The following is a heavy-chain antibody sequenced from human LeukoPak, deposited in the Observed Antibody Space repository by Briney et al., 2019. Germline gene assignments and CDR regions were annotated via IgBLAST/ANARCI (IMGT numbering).Heavy chain of an antibody. CDR1: GFAFSNYN. CDR3: ARALLTVHYDISGGFGY. V-gene: IGHV3-48*03. CDR2: ISSSGSTT. J-gene: IGHJ4*02. D-gene: IGHD3-22*01. Sequence: GGSLRLSCAASGFAFSNYNMNWVRQAPGKGLEWVSYISSSGSTTYYADSVKGRFTISRDNAKNSLYLEMNSLRAEDTAVYYCARALLTVHYDISGGFGYWGQGTLVTVSS.